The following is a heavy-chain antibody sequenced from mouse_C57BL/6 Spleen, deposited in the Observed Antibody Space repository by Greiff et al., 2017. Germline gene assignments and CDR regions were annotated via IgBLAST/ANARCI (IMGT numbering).Heavy chain of an antibody. V-gene: IGHV14-1*01. D-gene: IGHD2-2*01. Sequence: EVQLQQSGAELVRPGASVKLSCTASGFNIKDYYMHWVKQRPEQGLEWIGRIDPEDGDTEYAPKFQGKATMTADTSSNTAYLQLSSLTSEDTAVYYCTTFGYDDYAMDYWGQGTSVTVAS. CDR1: GFNIKDYY. J-gene: IGHJ4*01. CDR2: IDPEDGDT. CDR3: TTFGYDDYAMDY.